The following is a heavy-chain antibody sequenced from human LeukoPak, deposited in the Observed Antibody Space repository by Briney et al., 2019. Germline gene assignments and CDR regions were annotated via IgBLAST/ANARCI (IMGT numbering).Heavy chain of an antibody. J-gene: IGHJ4*02. CDR3: AKGVSGWYEGPLFFDY. Sequence: PGGSLRLSCAASGFTFDDYAMHWVRQAPGKGLEWVSGISWNSGSIGYADSVKGRFTISRDNAKNSLYLQMNSLRAEDMALYYCAKGVSGWYEGPLFFDYWGQGTLVTVSS. V-gene: IGHV3-9*03. D-gene: IGHD6-19*01. CDR1: GFTFDDYA. CDR2: ISWNSGSI.